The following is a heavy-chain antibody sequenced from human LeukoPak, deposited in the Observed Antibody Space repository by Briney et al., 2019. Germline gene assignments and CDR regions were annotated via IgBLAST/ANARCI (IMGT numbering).Heavy chain of an antibody. CDR3: ARHETSGVVMDV. Sequence: SETLSLTCTVSGGSISSSSYYWGWIRQPPGKGLEWIGSIYYSGSTSYNPSLKSRVTISVDTSKNQFSLKLSSVTAADTAVYYCARHETSGVVMDVWGQGATVTVSS. J-gene: IGHJ6*02. CDR2: IYYSGST. CDR1: GGSISSSSYY. V-gene: IGHV4-39*01. D-gene: IGHD3-3*01.